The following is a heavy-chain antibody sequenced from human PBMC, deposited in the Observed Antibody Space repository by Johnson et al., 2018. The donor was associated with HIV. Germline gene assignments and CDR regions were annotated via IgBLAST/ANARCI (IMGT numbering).Heavy chain of an antibody. CDR3: ARPVTGTNIFDM. V-gene: IGHV3-30*04. CDR1: GFTFSSYA. CDR2: ISYDGSNK. Sequence: VQLVESGGGVVQPGRSLRLSCAASGFTFSSYAMHWVRQAPGKGLEWVAVISYDGSNKYYADSVKGRFSISRDNSKNTLYLQMNSLRAEDTAVYYCARPVTGTNIFDMWGQGTIVTVSS. J-gene: IGHJ3*02. D-gene: IGHD1-7*01.